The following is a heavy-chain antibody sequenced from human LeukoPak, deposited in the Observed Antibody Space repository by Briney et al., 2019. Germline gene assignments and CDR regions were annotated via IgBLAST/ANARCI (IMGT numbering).Heavy chain of an antibody. CDR3: AREGTWARYMDV. J-gene: IGHJ6*03. CDR1: GFTFSSYS. D-gene: IGHD7-27*01. CDR2: ISSSSSTI. Sequence: GGSLRLSCAASGFTFSSYSMNWVRQAPGKGLEWVSYISSSSSTIYYADSVKGRFTISRDNAKNSLYLQMNSLRAEDTAVYYCAREGTWARYMDVWGKGTTVTISS. V-gene: IGHV3-48*01.